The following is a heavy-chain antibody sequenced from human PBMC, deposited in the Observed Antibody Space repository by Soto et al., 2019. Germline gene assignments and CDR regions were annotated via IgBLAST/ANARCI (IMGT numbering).Heavy chain of an antibody. V-gene: IGHV3-7*04. CDR3: ARGGGNFDY. J-gene: IGHJ4*02. D-gene: IGHD3-16*01. CDR1: GFTFRGSW. CDR2: VKQDGSDR. Sequence: EVRLVESGGGLVQPGGSLTLTCAASGFTFRGSWMSWVRQAPGKGLEWVANVKQDGSDRYYVDSVQGRFTISRDNAKNSLLLEMNSLRGEDTAVYYCARGGGNFDYWGQGTLVTVSS.